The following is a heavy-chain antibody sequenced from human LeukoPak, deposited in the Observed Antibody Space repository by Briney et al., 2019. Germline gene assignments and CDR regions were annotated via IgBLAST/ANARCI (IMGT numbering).Heavy chain of an antibody. V-gene: IGHV3-66*01. CDR3: AKDLSLVAIAAAGSFDY. D-gene: IGHD6-13*01. Sequence: GGSLRLSCAASGFTVSSNYMSWVRQAPGKGLEWVSVIYSGGSTYYADSVKGRFTISRDNSKNTLYLQMNSLRAEDTAVYYCAKDLSLVAIAAAGSFDYWGQGTLVTVSS. CDR2: IYSGGST. CDR1: GFTVSSNY. J-gene: IGHJ4*02.